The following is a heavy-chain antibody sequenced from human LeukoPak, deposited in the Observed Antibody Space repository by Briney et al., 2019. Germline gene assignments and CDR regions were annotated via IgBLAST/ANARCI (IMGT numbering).Heavy chain of an antibody. CDR3: ARGAVPYYYYYGMDV. D-gene: IGHD1-26*01. CDR1: GFIFSNYW. J-gene: IGHJ6*02. Sequence: PGGSLRLSCAASGFIFSNYWMSWVRQAPGKGLEWVANIKQDGSEKYYVDSVKGRFTISRDNAKNSLYVQMNSLRAEDTAVYYCARGAVPYYYYYGMDVWGQGTTDTVSS. V-gene: IGHV3-7*01. CDR2: IKQDGSEK.